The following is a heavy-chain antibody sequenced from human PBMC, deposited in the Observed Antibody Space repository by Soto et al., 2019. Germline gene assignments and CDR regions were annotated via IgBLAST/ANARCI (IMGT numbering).Heavy chain of an antibody. CDR2: ISCAGSDE. V-gene: IGHV3-30*03. D-gene: IGHD2-15*01. Sequence: QVQLVESGGGVVQPGRSLRLSCAASAFNFNNHAMHWVRQAPGKGLEWVAVISCAGSDEYYADSVKGRFTISRDNSKNTLYLQMNSLRAEDTAVYYCAADTPGVGGGEFEYWGQGALVTVSS. J-gene: IGHJ4*02. CDR1: AFNFNNHA. CDR3: AADTPGVGGGEFEY.